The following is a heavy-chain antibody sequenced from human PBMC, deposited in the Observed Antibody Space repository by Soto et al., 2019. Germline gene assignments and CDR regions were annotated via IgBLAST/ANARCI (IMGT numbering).Heavy chain of an antibody. J-gene: IGHJ6*02. CDR2: INHSGST. D-gene: IGHD2-2*01. V-gene: IGHV4-34*01. CDR1: GGSFSGYY. CDR3: ARCSKVVVQAARYYYYGIDV. Sequence: QVQLQQWGAGLLKPSETLALTCAVYGGSFSGYYWSWIRQPPGKGLEWIGEINHSGSTNYNPSLKSRVTLSVDTSKHQFSLKLSSVTAADTAVYYCARCSKVVVQAARYYYYGIDVWGQGTTVTVSS.